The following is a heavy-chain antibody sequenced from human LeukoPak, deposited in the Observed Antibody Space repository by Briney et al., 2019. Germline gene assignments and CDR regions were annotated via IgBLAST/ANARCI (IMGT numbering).Heavy chain of an antibody. CDR1: GGSISSGDYY. V-gene: IGHV4-30-4*01. CDR3: ARKSLLSGAFDI. CDR2: IYYSGST. D-gene: IGHD2-8*01. J-gene: IGHJ3*02. Sequence: PSETLSLTCTVSGGSISSGDYYWSWIRQPPGKGLEWIGYIYYSGSTDCNPSLKSRVTISVDTSKNQFSLKLSSVTAADTAVYYCARKSLLSGAFDIWGQGTMVTVSS.